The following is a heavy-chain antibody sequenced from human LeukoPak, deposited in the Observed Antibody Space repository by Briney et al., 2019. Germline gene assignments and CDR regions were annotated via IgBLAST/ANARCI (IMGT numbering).Heavy chain of an antibody. V-gene: IGHV4-59*01. CDR3: ARVGAPDLLTGYSRYYFDY. J-gene: IGHJ4*02. CDR2: IYYSGST. Sequence: SETLSLTCTVSGGSISSYYWSWIRQPPGKGLEWIGYIYYSGSTNYNPSLKSRVTISVDTSKNQFSLKLSSVTAADTAVYYCARVGAPDLLTGYSRYYFDYWGQGTLVTVSS. D-gene: IGHD3-9*01. CDR1: GGSISSYY.